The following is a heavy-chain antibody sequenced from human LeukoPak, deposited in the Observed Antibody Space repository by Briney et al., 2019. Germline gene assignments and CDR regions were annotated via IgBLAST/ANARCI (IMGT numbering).Heavy chain of an antibody. CDR1: GFTFSSYS. J-gene: IGHJ5*02. Sequence: GGSLRLSCAASGFTFSSYSMNWVRQAPGKGLEWVSCISSSSSYIYYADSVKGRFTISRDNAKNSLYLQMNSLRAEDTAVYYCARVRVRGVIKPRDWFDPWGQGTLVTVSS. D-gene: IGHD3-10*01. CDR3: ARVRVRGVIKPRDWFDP. V-gene: IGHV3-21*01. CDR2: ISSSSSYI.